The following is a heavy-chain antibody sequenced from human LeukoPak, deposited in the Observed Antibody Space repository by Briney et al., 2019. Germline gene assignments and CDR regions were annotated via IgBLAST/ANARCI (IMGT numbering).Heavy chain of an antibody. Sequence: ASVKVSCKASGYTFRCNYIHWLRQAPGQGLEWMGWIDANNGDTKSAQKFQGRVTMSRDTSIRTAHMDLSSLSPDAAAVYYCARDPSSVTLYFFDYWGQGTLVTVSS. CDR1: GYTFRCNY. CDR3: ARDPSSVTLYFFDY. CDR2: IDANNGDT. J-gene: IGHJ4*02. D-gene: IGHD4-11*01. V-gene: IGHV1-2*02.